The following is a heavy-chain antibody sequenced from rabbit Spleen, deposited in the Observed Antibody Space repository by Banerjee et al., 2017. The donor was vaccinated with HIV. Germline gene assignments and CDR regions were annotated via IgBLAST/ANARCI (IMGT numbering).Heavy chain of an antibody. Sequence: QEQLEESGGDLVKPGAFLTLTCTASGFSFSSSYWICWVRQAPGKGLEWIGCIKGSNSGTTYHANWAKGRFTISKTSSTTVTLQMTSLTDADTATYFCARYDDDGYDGAVWGPGTLVTVS. V-gene: IGHV1S45*01. CDR1: GFSFSSSYW. CDR3: ARYDDDGYDGAV. J-gene: IGHJ4*01. CDR2: IKGSNSGTT. D-gene: IGHD6-1*01.